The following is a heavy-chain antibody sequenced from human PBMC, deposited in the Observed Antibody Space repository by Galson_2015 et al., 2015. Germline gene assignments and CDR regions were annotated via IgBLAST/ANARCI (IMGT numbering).Heavy chain of an antibody. D-gene: IGHD6-19*01. CDR3: AKKVAGNNPFDY. Sequence: LRLSCAASGFTFRSYGMHWVRQAPGKGLEWVSGISSSGAATPYADSVKGRFTISRDNSKNTLYLQMNSLRAEDTAVYYCAKKVAGNNPFDYWGQGTLVTVSS. CDR2: ISSSGAAT. V-gene: IGHV3-23*01. J-gene: IGHJ4*02. CDR1: GFTFRSYG.